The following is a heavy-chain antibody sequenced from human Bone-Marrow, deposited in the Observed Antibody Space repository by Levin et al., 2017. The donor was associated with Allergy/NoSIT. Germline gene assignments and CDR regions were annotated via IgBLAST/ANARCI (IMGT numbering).Heavy chain of an antibody. CDR3: ARDGHWGYYDFWSGPYYYGMDV. Sequence: LKISCAASGFIFSNYGMHWVRQAPGKGLEWVAIIWYDGNNKYYADSVKGRFTISRDNSKDTLYLQMNSLRVEDTAVYYCARDGHWGYYDFWSGPYYYGMDVWGQGTKVTVSS. CDR2: IWYDGNNK. J-gene: IGHJ6*02. CDR1: GFIFSNYG. D-gene: IGHD3-3*01. V-gene: IGHV3-33*01.